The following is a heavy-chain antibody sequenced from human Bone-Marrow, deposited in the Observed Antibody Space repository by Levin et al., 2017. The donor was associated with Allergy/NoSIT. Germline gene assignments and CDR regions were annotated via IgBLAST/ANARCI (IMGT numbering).Heavy chain of an antibody. J-gene: IGHJ3*01. CDR2: INPYSGGT. Sequence: ASVKVSCKASGDIFTANYMHWVRQAPGQGLEWMGRINPYSGGTNFAQKFQGRVTMTRDTSISTAYLELSRLKSDDTAVYYCARFSRIVDAFDVWGQGTMVTVSS. D-gene: IGHD2-2*01. CDR3: ARFSRIVDAFDV. CDR1: GDIFTANY. V-gene: IGHV1-2*06.